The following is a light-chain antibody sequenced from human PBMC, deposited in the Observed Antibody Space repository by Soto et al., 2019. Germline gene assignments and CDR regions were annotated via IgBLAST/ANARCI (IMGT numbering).Light chain of an antibody. V-gene: IGLV1-40*01. CDR2: GNS. J-gene: IGLJ1*01. CDR1: SSNIGAGYD. Sequence: QSVLTQPPSVSGAPGQRVTISCTGSSSNIGAGYDVHWYQQLPGTAPKLLIYGNSNRPSGVPDRFSGSKSGTSASLAITGLQAEDEADYCCQSYDSSLSGFFYVFGTGTKVTVL. CDR3: QSYDSSLSGFFYV.